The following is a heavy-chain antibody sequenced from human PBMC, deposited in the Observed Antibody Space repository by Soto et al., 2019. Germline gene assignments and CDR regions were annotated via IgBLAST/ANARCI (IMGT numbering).Heavy chain of an antibody. CDR2: ISAYNGNT. CDR3: AQLGYSGYDLAPDAFDI. CDR1: GYTFTSYG. D-gene: IGHD5-12*01. V-gene: IGHV1-18*01. Sequence: QVQLVQSGAEVKKPGASVKVSCKASGYTFTSYGISWVRQAPGQGLEWMGWISAYNGNTNYAQKLQGRVTMTTDTSTRTAYMELRSLRSDDTAVYYCAQLGYSGYDLAPDAFDIWGQGTMVTVSS. J-gene: IGHJ3*02.